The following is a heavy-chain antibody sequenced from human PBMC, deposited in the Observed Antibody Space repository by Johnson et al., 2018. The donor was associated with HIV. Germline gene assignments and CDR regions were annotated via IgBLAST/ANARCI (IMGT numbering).Heavy chain of an antibody. Sequence: VQLVESGGGLVRPGGSLRLSCAASGFSFDDYGMSWVRQAPGRGLEWVSSINWNGGSTGYADSVKGRSTISRDNAKNSLYLQMSSLRAEDTALYYCARDRGRGSEDAFDIWGQGTMVTVSS. V-gene: IGHV3-20*04. CDR1: GFSFDDYG. D-gene: IGHD2-15*01. CDR3: ARDRGRGSEDAFDI. J-gene: IGHJ3*02. CDR2: INWNGGST.